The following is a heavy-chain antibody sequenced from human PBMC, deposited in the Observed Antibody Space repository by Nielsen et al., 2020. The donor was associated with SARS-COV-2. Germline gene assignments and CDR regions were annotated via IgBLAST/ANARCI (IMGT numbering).Heavy chain of an antibody. CDR1: GGSFSAYC. V-gene: IGHV4-34*01. D-gene: IGHD2-8*01. CDR3: ARLRFTYGHRYMDV. Sequence: SETLSLTCAVYGGSFSAYCWTWVRQPPGKGLEWIGEITHGGTTNYNPSLKSRVTMSVDTSKNQFSLKLSSVTAADTAVYYCARLRFTYGHRYMDVWGKGTTVT. CDR2: ITHGGTT. J-gene: IGHJ6*03.